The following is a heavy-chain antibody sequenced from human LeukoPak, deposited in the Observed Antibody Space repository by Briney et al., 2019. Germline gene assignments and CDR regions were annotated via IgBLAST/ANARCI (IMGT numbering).Heavy chain of an antibody. V-gene: IGHV4-38-2*02. CDR1: GYSISSGYY. CDR3: ARDREHDTVDY. Sequence: SETLSLTCSVSGYSISSGYYWVWIRQPPGKWLEWIGSIYHNGHTYNNPSLKSRVTISVDTSKNQFSLKLSSVTAADTAVYYCARDREHDTVDYWGQGTLVTVSS. D-gene: IGHD5-24*01. J-gene: IGHJ4*02. CDR2: IYHNGHT.